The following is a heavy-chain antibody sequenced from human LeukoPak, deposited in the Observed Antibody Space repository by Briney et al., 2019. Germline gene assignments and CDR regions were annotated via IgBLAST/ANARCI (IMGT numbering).Heavy chain of an antibody. V-gene: IGHV3-30*18. J-gene: IGHJ6*04. Sequence: GGSLRLSCAASGFTFSSYGMHWVRQAPGKGLEWVAVISYDGSNKYYADSVKGRFTISRDNSKNTLYLQMNSLRAEDTAVYYCAKVSRYCSGGSCRPDYYYGMDVWGEGTTVTVSS. CDR2: ISYDGSNK. CDR1: GFTFSSYG. D-gene: IGHD2-15*01. CDR3: AKVSRYCSGGSCRPDYYYGMDV.